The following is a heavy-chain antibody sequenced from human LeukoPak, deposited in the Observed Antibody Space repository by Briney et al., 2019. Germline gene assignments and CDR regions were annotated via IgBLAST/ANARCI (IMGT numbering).Heavy chain of an antibody. Sequence: SGGSLRLSCAASGFTFSNYAMSWVRQAPGKGLEWVSAISGSASSTYHADSVKGRFTISRDNSKNTLYLQMNSLRAEDTAVYYCAREPSYDSMAYWGQGNLVTVSS. CDR2: ISGSASST. CDR3: AREPSYDSMAY. V-gene: IGHV3-23*01. J-gene: IGHJ4*02. D-gene: IGHD3-22*01. CDR1: GFTFSNYA.